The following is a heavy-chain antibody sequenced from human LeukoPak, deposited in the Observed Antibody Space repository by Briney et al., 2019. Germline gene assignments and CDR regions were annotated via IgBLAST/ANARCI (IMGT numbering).Heavy chain of an antibody. CDR2: INHSGST. V-gene: IGHV4-34*01. CDR3: ARMGRETMVRGVMI. J-gene: IGHJ4*02. D-gene: IGHD3-10*01. CDR1: GGSFSGYY. Sequence: KASETLSLTCAVYGGSFSGYYWSWIRQPPGKGLEWIGGINHSGSTNYNPSLKSRVTISVDTSKNQFSLKLSSVTAADTAVYYCARMGRETMVRGVMIWGQGTLVTVSS.